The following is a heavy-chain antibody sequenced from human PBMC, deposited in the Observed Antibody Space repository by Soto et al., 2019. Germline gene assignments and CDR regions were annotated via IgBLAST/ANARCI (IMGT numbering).Heavy chain of an antibody. Sequence: QVQLVQSGAEVKKPGSSVKVSCKASGGTFSSYAISWVRQAPGQGLEWMGGIIPIFGTANYAQKFQGRVTITDDESTITAYMELRSVRAEDTAVYYCARKAMTTVGKGAFDPWGQDTLVTVSS. J-gene: IGHJ5*02. CDR3: ARKAMTTVGKGAFDP. CDR1: GGTFSSYA. D-gene: IGHD4-17*01. V-gene: IGHV1-69*12. CDR2: IIPIFGTA.